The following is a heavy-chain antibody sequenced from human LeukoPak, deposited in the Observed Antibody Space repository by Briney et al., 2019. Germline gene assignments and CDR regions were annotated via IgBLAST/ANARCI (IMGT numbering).Heavy chain of an antibody. J-gene: IGHJ4*02. CDR3: AGSLGYCTSNVCYLKY. CDR2: IYTSGST. D-gene: IGHD2-8*01. Sequence: SETLSLTCTVSGGSISSYYWSWIRQPAGKGLEWIGRIYTSGSTNYNPSLKSRVTMSVDTSKNQSSLKLSSVTAADTAVYYCAGSLGYCTSNVCYLKYWGQGTLVTVSS. CDR1: GGSISSYY. V-gene: IGHV4-4*07.